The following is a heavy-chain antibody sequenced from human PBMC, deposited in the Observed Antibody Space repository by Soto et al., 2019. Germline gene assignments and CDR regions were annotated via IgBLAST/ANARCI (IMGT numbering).Heavy chain of an antibody. V-gene: IGHV1-24*01. CDR3: ATVPLTYSGSYWGYFQH. CDR2: FDPEDGET. J-gene: IGHJ1*01. D-gene: IGHD1-26*01. Sequence: GASVKVSCKVSGYTLTELSMHWVRQAPGKGLEWMGGFDPEDGETIYAQKFQGRVTMTGDTSTDTAYMELSSLRSEDTAVYYCATVPLTYSGSYWGYFQHWGQGTLVTVSS. CDR1: GYTLTELS.